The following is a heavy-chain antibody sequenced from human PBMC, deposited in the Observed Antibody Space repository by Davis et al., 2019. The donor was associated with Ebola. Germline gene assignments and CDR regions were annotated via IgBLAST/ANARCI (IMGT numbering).Heavy chain of an antibody. V-gene: IGHV4-59*01. D-gene: IGHD2-21*01. CDR3: ARCPAIAAYDY. J-gene: IGHJ4*02. Sequence: SETLSLTCTVSGGSISSYYWSWIRQPPGKGLEWIGYIYYSGSTNYNPSLKSRVTISVDTSKNQFSLKLSSVTAADTAVYYCARCPAIAAYDYWGQGTLVTVSS. CDR2: IYYSGST. CDR1: GGSISSYY.